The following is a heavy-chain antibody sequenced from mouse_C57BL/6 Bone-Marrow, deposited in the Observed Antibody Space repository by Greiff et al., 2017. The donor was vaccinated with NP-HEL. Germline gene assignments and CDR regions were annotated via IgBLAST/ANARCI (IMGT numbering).Heavy chain of an antibody. D-gene: IGHD1-1*01. Sequence: EVMLVESGGDLVKPGGSLKLSCAASGFTFSSYGMSWVRQTPDKRLEWVATISSGGSYTYYPDSVKGRFTISRDNAKNTLYLQMSSLKSEDTAMYYCASITTVVAPAYWGQGTLVTVSA. J-gene: IGHJ3*01. CDR1: GFTFSSYG. CDR2: ISSGGSYT. CDR3: ASITTVVAPAY. V-gene: IGHV5-6*01.